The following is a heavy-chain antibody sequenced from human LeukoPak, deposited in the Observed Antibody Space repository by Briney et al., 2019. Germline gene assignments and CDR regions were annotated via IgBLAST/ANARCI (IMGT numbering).Heavy chain of an antibody. CDR2: ISISGSKT. CDR3: ARGVGSGSRLRAGDY. Sequence: PGGSLRLSCVASGFPFSSYWMTWVRQAPGKGLEWVSAISISGSKTYYADSVKGRFTISRDNSKNTLYLQMNSLRAEDTAVYYCARGVGSGSRLRAGDYWGQGTLVTVSS. J-gene: IGHJ4*02. CDR1: GFPFSSYW. D-gene: IGHD1-26*01. V-gene: IGHV3-23*01.